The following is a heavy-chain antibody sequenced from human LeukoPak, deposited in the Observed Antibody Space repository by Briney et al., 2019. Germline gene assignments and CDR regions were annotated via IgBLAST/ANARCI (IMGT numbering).Heavy chain of an antibody. D-gene: IGHD2-8*01. CDR3: ARASFNVVFGNWFDP. CDR2: IYHSGST. J-gene: IGHJ5*02. V-gene: IGHV4-38-2*01. CDR1: GYSISSGYY. Sequence: PSETLSLTCAVSGYSISSGYYWGWIRQPPRKGLEWIGSIYHSGSTYYNPSLKSRVTISVDTSKNQFSLKLRSVTAADTAIYYCARASFNVVFGNWFDPWGQGTLVTVSS.